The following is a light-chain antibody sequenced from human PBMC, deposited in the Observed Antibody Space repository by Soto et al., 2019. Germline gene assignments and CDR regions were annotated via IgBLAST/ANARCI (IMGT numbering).Light chain of an antibody. J-gene: IGLJ2*01. CDR1: SSDVGGYNS. CDR2: DVS. CDR3: ISYTSSTTLLV. Sequence: QSALTQPASVSGSPGQSITISCTGTSSDVGGYNSVSWYQQHPGKAPILMIYDVSNRPSGVSNRFSGSKSGNTASLTISGLQAEDADDYYCISYTSSTTLLVFGGGTKLTVL. V-gene: IGLV2-14*01.